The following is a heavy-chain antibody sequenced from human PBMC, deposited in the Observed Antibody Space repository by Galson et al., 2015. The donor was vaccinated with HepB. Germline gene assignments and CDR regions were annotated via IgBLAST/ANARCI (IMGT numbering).Heavy chain of an antibody. CDR2: ISSSGGNI. V-gene: IGHV3-21*01. CDR3: ARGSFGDIAF. CDR1: GFIFSSYT. Sequence: SLRLSCAASGFIFSSYTMNWVRQAPGKGLEWISSISSSGGNIFYADSLKGRFTISRDNAKKSLFLQMNSLRAEDTSVYYCARGSFGDIAFWGQGPLVTVSS. D-gene: IGHD4-17*01. J-gene: IGHJ4*02.